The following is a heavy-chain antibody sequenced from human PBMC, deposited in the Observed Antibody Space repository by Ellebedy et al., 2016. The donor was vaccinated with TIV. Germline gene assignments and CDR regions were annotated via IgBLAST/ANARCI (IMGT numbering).Heavy chain of an antibody. D-gene: IGHD1-26*01. J-gene: IGHJ4*02. CDR2: ISPSDGST. CDR1: GFTFSSYW. Sequence: GGSLRLSCAASGFTFSSYWMHWVRQAPGKGLEWVSGISPSDGSTYYADSVKGRFTISRDNSKNTLYLQMNSLRAEDTAIYYCAKAWYSGRYSGDYWGQGTLVTVSS. CDR3: AKAWYSGRYSGDY. V-gene: IGHV3-23*01.